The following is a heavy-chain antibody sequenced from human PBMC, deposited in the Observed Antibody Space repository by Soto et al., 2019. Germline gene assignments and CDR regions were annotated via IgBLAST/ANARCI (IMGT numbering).Heavy chain of an antibody. Sequence: ASVKVSCKAPGSTFTGYYMHWVRQAPGQGLEWMGWINPNCGGTNYAQKFQGWVTMTRGTSISTAYMELSRLRSDDTAVYYCALGAPYYYYYGMDVWGQGTTVTVS. CDR1: GSTFTGYY. D-gene: IGHD3-16*01. V-gene: IGHV1-2*04. CDR3: ALGAPYYYYYGMDV. J-gene: IGHJ6*02. CDR2: INPNCGGT.